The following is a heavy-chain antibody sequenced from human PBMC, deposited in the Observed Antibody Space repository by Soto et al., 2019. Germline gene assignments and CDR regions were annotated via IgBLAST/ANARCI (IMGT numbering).Heavy chain of an antibody. Sequence: QVQLVQSGAEVKKPGASVKVSCKASGYTFTSYGISWVRQAPGQGLEWMGWISAYNGNTNYAQKLQGRVTMTTDTPTSTAYMELRSLRSDDTAVYYCARDRERAYYDSSGYYDYWGQGTLVTVSS. CDR1: GYTFTSYG. CDR2: ISAYNGNT. J-gene: IGHJ4*02. CDR3: ARDRERAYYDSSGYYDY. V-gene: IGHV1-18*01. D-gene: IGHD3-22*01.